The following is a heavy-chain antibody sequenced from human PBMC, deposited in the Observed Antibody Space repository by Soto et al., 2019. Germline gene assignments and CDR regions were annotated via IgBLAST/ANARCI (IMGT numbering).Heavy chain of an antibody. Sequence: GGSLRLSCAASGFTFSDHYMDWVRQAPGKGLEWVGRTRNKANSYTTEYAASVKGRFTISRDDSKNSLYLQMNSLKTEDTAVYYCARVVRAVADGEFYSYWGQGTLVTVSS. V-gene: IGHV3-72*01. D-gene: IGHD6-19*01. CDR3: ARVVRAVADGEFYSY. CDR2: TRNKANSYTT. CDR1: GFTFSDHY. J-gene: IGHJ4*02.